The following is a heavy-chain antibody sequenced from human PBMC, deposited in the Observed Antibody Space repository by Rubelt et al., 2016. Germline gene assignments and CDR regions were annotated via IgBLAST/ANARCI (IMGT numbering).Heavy chain of an antibody. V-gene: IGHV3-74*01. Sequence: INSDGSSTSYADSVKGRFTISRDNAKNTLYLQMNSLRAEDTAVYYCAKDKQWLTYYYYGMDVWGQGTTVTVSS. CDR2: INSDGSST. D-gene: IGHD6-19*01. CDR3: AKDKQWLTYYYYGMDV. J-gene: IGHJ6*02.